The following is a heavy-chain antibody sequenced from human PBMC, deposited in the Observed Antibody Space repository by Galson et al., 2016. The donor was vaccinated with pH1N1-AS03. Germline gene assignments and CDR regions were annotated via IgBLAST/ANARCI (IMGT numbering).Heavy chain of an antibody. J-gene: IGHJ4*02. Sequence: SLRLSCAASGFTFSSYWMSWVRQAPGKGLEWVANIKQDGSEKYYVDSVKGRFTISRDNAKNSLYLQMNSLRAEDTAVYYCAREHSWELGNYFHYWGQGTLVTVSS. CDR1: GFTFSSYW. V-gene: IGHV3-7*03. D-gene: IGHD4-23*01. CDR3: AREHSWELGNYFHY. CDR2: IKQDGSEK.